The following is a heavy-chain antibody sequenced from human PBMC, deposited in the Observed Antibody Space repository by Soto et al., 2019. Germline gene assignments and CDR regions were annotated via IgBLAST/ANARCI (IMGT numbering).Heavy chain of an antibody. V-gene: IGHV4-39*01. CDR2: IYYSGST. CDR3: ARVDTAMVTTYYYGMDV. Sequence: SETLSLTCTVSGGSISSSSYYWGWIRQPPGKGLEWIGSIYYSGSTYYNPSLKSRVTISVDTSKNQFSLKLSSVTAADTAVYYCARVDTAMVTTYYYGMDVWGQGTTVTVSS. D-gene: IGHD5-18*01. CDR1: GGSISSSSYY. J-gene: IGHJ6*02.